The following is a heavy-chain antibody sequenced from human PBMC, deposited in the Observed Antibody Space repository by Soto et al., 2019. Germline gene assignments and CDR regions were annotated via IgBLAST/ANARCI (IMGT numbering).Heavy chain of an antibody. CDR3: ARHSDLGVERPFDI. CDR2: VDPDDSDT. CDR1: GYRFNTYW. Sequence: EVQLVQSGAEVKKPGESLKISCQASGYRFNTYWIGWVRQMPGKGLEWMGIVDPDDSDTRYSPSFQGQVTFSVDKSSNTAYLQWNNLRTSDTAMYYCARHSDLGVERPFDIWGQGTMITVSS. D-gene: IGHD2-21*01. V-gene: IGHV5-51*01. J-gene: IGHJ3*02.